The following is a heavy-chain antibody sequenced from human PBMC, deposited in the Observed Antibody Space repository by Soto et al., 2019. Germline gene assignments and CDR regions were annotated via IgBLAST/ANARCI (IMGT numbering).Heavy chain of an antibody. Sequence: QVQLVQSGAEVRKPGASVMVSCKASGYTFTSSGIHWVRQAPGQRLEWMGWINAGNGDTKYSQKFQDRVTITRDTSASTAYMELSSLRSDDTAIYYCARSPLSLYSADFWWGLGPLVTVSS. CDR3: ARSPLSLYSADFW. D-gene: IGHD6-13*01. V-gene: IGHV1-3*01. CDR1: GYTFTSSG. J-gene: IGHJ4*02. CDR2: INAGNGDT.